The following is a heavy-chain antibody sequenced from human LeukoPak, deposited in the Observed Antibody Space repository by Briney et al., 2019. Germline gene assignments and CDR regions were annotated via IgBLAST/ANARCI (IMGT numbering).Heavy chain of an antibody. D-gene: IGHD2-8*01. CDR2: IYYSGST. V-gene: IGHV4-59*12. J-gene: IGHJ2*01. Sequence: KASETLSLTCTVSGGSISSYYWSWIRQPPGKGLEWIGYIYYSGSTNYNPSLKSRVTISVDTSKNQFSLKLSSVTAADTAVYYCARENNGVRYFDLWGRGTLVTVSS. CDR3: ARENNGVRYFDL. CDR1: GGSISSYY.